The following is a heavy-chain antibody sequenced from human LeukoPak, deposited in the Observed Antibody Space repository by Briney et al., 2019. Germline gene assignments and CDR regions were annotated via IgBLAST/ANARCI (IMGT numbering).Heavy chain of an antibody. CDR3: ARESPYQLLWTLFDY. CDR2: IKQDGSEK. J-gene: IGHJ4*02. Sequence: PGGSLRLSCAASGFTFSSYWMSWVRQAPGKGLEWVANIKQDGSEKYYVDSVKGRFTISRDNAKNSLYLQMNSLRAEDTAVYYCARESPYQLLWTLFDYWGQGTLVTVSS. CDR1: GFTFSSYW. D-gene: IGHD2-2*01. V-gene: IGHV3-7*03.